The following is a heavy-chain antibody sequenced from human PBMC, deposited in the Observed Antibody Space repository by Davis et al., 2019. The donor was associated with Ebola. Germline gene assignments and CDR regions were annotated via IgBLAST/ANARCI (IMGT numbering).Heavy chain of an antibody. V-gene: IGHV3-7*01. J-gene: IGHJ6*02. Sequence: GESLKISCVASGFTFSDYWMTWVRQTPGKGLEWVANIKQDGGEKYYVESVKGRFTISRDNAENSLYLQMNSLRAEDTTVYYCAILKGTYGMDVWGQGTTVTVSS. CDR2: IKQDGGEK. CDR3: AILKGTYGMDV. CDR1: GFTFSDYW. D-gene: IGHD3-10*01.